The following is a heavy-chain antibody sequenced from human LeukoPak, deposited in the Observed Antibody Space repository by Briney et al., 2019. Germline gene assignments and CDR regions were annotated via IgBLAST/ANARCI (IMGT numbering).Heavy chain of an antibody. D-gene: IGHD3-16*01. CDR1: GFTFSSYG. V-gene: IGHV3-33*01. CDR2: IWYDGGNK. CDR3: SRARGGDGLPFDY. J-gene: IGHJ4*02. Sequence: PGRSLRLSCEASGFTFSSYGMHWVRQAPGKGLEWVAVIWYDGGNKYYGDSVKGRFTISRDNSKNTLYLHMNSLRAEDTAVYYCSRARGGDGLPFDYWGQGTRVTVSS.